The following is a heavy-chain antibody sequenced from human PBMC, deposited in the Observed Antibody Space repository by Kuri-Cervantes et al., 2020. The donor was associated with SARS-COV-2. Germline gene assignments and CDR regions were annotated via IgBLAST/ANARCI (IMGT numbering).Heavy chain of an antibody. Sequence: SETLSLTCSVSGASISSNTYYWGWIRQPPGKGLEWIGSVSYTGNTYLNPSLKSRVTISVHTSKAQFSLSLSSVTVADTAVYYCARQVELSLDEYGMDIWGQGTTVTVSS. CDR1: GASISSNTYY. V-gene: IGHV4-39*01. CDR3: ARQVELSLDEYGMDI. D-gene: IGHD1-7*01. J-gene: IGHJ6*02. CDR2: VSYTGNT.